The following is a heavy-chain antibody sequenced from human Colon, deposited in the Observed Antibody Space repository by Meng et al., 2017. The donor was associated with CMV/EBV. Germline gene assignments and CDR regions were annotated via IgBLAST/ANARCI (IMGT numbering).Heavy chain of an antibody. CDR2: ISRDGDST. D-gene: IGHD5-24*01. V-gene: IGHV3-23*01. CDR3: ATLKWLNYFFEY. Sequence: SCVASGFRFATYARSWVRQAPGMGLEWGSSISRDGDSTYYAESVKGRFIVSRDNSKNTLYLQVNGLRAEDTAVYYCATLKWLNYFFEYWGQGTLVTVSS. CDR1: GFRFATYA. J-gene: IGHJ4*02.